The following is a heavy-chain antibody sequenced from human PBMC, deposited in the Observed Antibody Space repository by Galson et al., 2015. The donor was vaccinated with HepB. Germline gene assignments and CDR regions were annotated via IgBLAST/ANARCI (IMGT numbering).Heavy chain of an antibody. CDR2: IKQDGSEK. CDR3: ARLDTAMVNYYYGMDV. D-gene: IGHD5-18*01. J-gene: IGHJ6*02. Sequence: SLRLSCAASGFTFSRYWMGWVRQAPGKGLEWVANIKQDGSEKYYVDSVKGRFTISRDNAKNSLYLQMNSLRAEDTAVYYCARLDTAMVNYYYGMDVWGQGTTVTVSS. CDR1: GFTFSRYW. V-gene: IGHV3-7*03.